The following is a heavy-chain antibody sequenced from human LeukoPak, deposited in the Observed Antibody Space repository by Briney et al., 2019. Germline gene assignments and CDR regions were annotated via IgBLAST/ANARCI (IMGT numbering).Heavy chain of an antibody. CDR3: ARGSYFDF. J-gene: IGHJ4*02. CDR2: ISTYNGHT. Sequence: ASVKVSCKASGYTFTSYGVSWVRQAPGQGLEWMGWISTYNGHTYYAQKLQGRITFTTDTSTNTGYMELRSLTSDDTAVYYCARGSYFDFWGQGTLGTVSS. CDR1: GYTFTSYG. V-gene: IGHV1-18*01.